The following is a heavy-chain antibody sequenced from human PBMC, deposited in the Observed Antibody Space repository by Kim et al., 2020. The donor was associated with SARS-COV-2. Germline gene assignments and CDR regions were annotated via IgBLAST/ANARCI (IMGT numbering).Heavy chain of an antibody. V-gene: IGHV1-69*13. J-gene: IGHJ4*02. CDR1: GGTFSSYA. CDR3: ARGEGYYDILTGYYTFDY. Sequence: SVKVSCKASGGTFSSYAISWVRQAPGQGLERMGGIIPIFGTANYAQKFQGRVTITADESTSTAYMELSSLRSEDTAVYYCARGEGYYDILTGYYTFDYWGQGTLVTVSS. D-gene: IGHD3-9*01. CDR2: IIPIFGTA.